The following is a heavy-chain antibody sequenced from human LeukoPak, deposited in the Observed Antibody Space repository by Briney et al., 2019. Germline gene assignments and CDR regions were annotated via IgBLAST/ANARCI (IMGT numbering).Heavy chain of an antibody. CDR1: GFPFMIYA. Sequence: GGPLRLPVAASGFPFMIYAMNWARQAPGKALEWVSGISWNSGSIGYADSVKGRFTISRDNAKNSLYLQMNSLRAEDTALYYCAKLYGMDVWGQGTTVTVSS. CDR2: ISWNSGSI. V-gene: IGHV3-9*01. J-gene: IGHJ6*02. CDR3: AKLYGMDV.